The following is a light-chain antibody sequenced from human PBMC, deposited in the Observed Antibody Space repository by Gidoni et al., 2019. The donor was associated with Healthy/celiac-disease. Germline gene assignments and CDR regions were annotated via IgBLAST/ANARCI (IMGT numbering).Light chain of an antibody. CDR1: QDISNY. J-gene: IGKJ4*01. CDR3: QQYDNRPPT. Sequence: DIQMTQSPSDLSASVGDRVTITCQASQDISNYLDWYQQKPGNAPKLLIYDASKLETGVPSRFSGSGSGTDFNFTISSLQPEDIAIYYCQQYDNRPPTFGGGTKVEIK. CDR2: DAS. V-gene: IGKV1-33*01.